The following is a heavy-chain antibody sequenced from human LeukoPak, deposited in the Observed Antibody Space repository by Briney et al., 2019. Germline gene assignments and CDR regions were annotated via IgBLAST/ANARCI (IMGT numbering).Heavy chain of an antibody. CDR1: GYTXTSYG. Sequence: ASGKAYCKASGYTXTSYGISWVRRAPGPGLECMVWFSAYNGNTNYAQKLQGRVTMTTDTSTSTAYMELRSLRSDDTAVYYCARKDKGDYFVYWGQGTLVTVSS. CDR3: ARKDKGDYFVY. V-gene: IGHV1-18*01. CDR2: FSAYNGNT. J-gene: IGHJ4*02.